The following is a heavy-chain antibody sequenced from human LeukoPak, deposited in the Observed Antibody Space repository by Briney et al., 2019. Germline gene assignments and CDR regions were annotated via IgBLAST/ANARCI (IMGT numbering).Heavy chain of an antibody. CDR3: ARGYGSSRGWY. J-gene: IGHJ4*02. Sequence: GGSLRLSCAASGFTFSSYWMHWVRQAPGKGLVWVSRINSDGSSTSYADSVKGRFTISRDNAKNTLYLQMNSLRAEDTAVYYCARGYGSSRGWYWGQGTLVTVSS. CDR1: GFTFSSYW. D-gene: IGHD6-6*01. V-gene: IGHV3-74*01. CDR2: INSDGSST.